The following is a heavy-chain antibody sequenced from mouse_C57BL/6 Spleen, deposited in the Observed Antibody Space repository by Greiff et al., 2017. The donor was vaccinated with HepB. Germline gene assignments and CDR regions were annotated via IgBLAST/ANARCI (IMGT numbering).Heavy chain of an antibody. D-gene: IGHD2-5*01. V-gene: IGHV5-16*01. J-gene: IGHJ3*01. CDR1: GFTFSDYY. CDR3: ARGPYYSNPAWFAY. Sequence: DVKLVESEGGLVQPGSSMKLSCTASGFTFSDYYMAWVRQVPEKGLEWVANINYDGSSTYYLDSLKSRFIISRDNAKNILYLQMSSLKSEDTATYYCARGPYYSNPAWFAYWGQGTLVTVSA. CDR2: INYDGSST.